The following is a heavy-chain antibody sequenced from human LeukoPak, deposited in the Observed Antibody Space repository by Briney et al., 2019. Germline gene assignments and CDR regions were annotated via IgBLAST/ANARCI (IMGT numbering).Heavy chain of an antibody. CDR3: ARHARSWYRGIYYFDY. CDR1: GGSFSGYY. D-gene: IGHD6-13*01. J-gene: IGHJ4*02. Sequence: KPSETLSLTCAVYGGSFSGYYWSWIRQPPGKGLEWIGEINHSGSTNYNPSLKSRVTISVDTSKNQFSLKLSPVTAADTAVYYCARHARSWYRGIYYFDYWGQGTLVTVSS. CDR2: INHSGST. V-gene: IGHV4-34*01.